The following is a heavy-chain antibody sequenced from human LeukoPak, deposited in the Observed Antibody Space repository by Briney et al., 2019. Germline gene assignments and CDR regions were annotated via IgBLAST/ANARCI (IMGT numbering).Heavy chain of an antibody. D-gene: IGHD2-2*01. CDR2: IKEDGSDK. CDR3: HQPVTLPA. CDR1: GITFRNYW. Sequence: PGGSLRLSCVVSGITFRNYWMSWVRQAPGKGLEWEAFIKEDGSDKHYVDSVKGRFTISRDNAQNSLYLQMNNLRAEDTAVYFCHQPVTLPAWGQGTLVTVSS. V-gene: IGHV3-7*01. J-gene: IGHJ5*02.